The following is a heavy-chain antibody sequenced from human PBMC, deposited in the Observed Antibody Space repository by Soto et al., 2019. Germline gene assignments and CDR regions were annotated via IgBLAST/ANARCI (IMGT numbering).Heavy chain of an antibody. CDR1: GFTFSSYA. Sequence: QVQLVESGGGVVQPGRSLRLSCAASGFTFSSYAMHWVRQAPGKGLEWVAVISYDGSNKYYADSVKGRFTISRDNSKNTLYLQMNSLRAEDTAVYYCAKDGLGDAGLFDYWGQGTLVTVSS. D-gene: IGHD1-26*01. J-gene: IGHJ4*02. CDR2: ISYDGSNK. CDR3: AKDGLGDAGLFDY. V-gene: IGHV3-30*04.